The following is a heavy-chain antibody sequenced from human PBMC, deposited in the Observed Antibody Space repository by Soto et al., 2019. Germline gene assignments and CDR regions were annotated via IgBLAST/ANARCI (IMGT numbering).Heavy chain of an antibody. V-gene: IGHV1-18*01. CDR2: ISGYDGKT. CDR1: GYTFTSYG. Sequence: ASVKVSCKASGYTFTSYGISWVRQAPGQGLEWVGWISGYDGKTDYSHKFRGRVTMTTDTSTNTAYMDLRSLRSDDTAVYYCARHNSQWPNWFDPWGQGTTVTVSS. J-gene: IGHJ5*02. D-gene: IGHD1-1*01. CDR3: ARHNSQWPNWFDP.